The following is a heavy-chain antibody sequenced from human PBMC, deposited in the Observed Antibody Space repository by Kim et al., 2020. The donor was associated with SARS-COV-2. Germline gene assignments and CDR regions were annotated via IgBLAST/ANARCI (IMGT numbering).Heavy chain of an antibody. CDR3: AITPLAYCGGDCYPEAPVFDY. CDR1: GFTVSSNY. CDR2: IYSGGST. D-gene: IGHD2-21*01. V-gene: IGHV3-53*01. J-gene: IGHJ4*02. Sequence: GGSLRLSCAASGFTVSSNYMSWVRQAPGKGLEWVSVIYSGGSTYYADSVKGRFTISRDNSKNTLYLQMNSLRAEDTAVYYCAITPLAYCGGDCYPEAPVFDYWGQGTLVTVSS.